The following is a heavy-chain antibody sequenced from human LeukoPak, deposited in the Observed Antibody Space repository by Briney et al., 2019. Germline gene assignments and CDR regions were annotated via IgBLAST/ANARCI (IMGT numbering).Heavy chain of an antibody. Sequence: GGSLRLSCAASGFTFDDYAMHWVRQAPGKGLERVSGISWNSGSIGYADSVKGRFTISRDNAKNSLYLQMNSLRAEDTALYYCAKATQQPFFDYWGQGTLVTVSS. D-gene: IGHD6-13*01. CDR2: ISWNSGSI. J-gene: IGHJ4*02. V-gene: IGHV3-9*01. CDR1: GFTFDDYA. CDR3: AKATQQPFFDY.